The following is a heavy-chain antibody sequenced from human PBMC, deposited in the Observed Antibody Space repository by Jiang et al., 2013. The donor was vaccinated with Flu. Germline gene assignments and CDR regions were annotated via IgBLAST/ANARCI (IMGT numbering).Heavy chain of an antibody. Sequence: VQLVESGGDLVQPGGSLRLSCAASGFTFSSYSMAWVRQAPGKGPEWVANIKYDGSEKQYVDTVKGRFIISRDNAKNSLYLQMNSLSAEDTAVYYCARDLSSWYYGGYYFYGMDVWG. J-gene: IGHJ6*01. D-gene: IGHD3-22*01. CDR2: IKYDGSEK. V-gene: IGHV3-7*03. CDR3: ARDLSSWYYGGYYFYGMDV. CDR1: GFTFSSYS.